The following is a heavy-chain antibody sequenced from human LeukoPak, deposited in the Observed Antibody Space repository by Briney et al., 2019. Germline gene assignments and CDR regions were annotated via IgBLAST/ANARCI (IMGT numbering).Heavy chain of an antibody. CDR3: AREYSSSSGRRAFDI. CDR1: GGSISGYY. Sequence: SETLSLTCTVSGGSISGYYWSWIRQPPGKGLEWIGYIYYSGSANYNPSLKSRLTISIDTSENQFSLKLSSVTAADTAVYYCAREYSSSSGRRAFDIWGQGTMVTVSS. CDR2: IYYSGSA. J-gene: IGHJ3*02. D-gene: IGHD6-6*01. V-gene: IGHV4-59*08.